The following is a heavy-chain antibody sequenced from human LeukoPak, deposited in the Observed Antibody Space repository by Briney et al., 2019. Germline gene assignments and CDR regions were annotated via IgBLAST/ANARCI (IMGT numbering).Heavy chain of an antibody. J-gene: IGHJ3*01. D-gene: IGHD3-10*01. CDR2: IRHDGTNE. CDR3: AKDSAASGSYYGAHLAV. CDR1: GFVFNTYG. V-gene: IGHV3-30*02. Sequence: PGGSLRLSCAASGFVFNTYGMHWVRQVPGKGLEWVAFIRHDGTNEYYRGSVKGRFAVSRDNSKNTVDLDMNRLRADDTAVYYCAKDSAASGSYYGAHLAVWGPGTKVTVSS.